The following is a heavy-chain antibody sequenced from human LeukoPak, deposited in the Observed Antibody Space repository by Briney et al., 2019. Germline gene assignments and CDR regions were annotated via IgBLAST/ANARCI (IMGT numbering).Heavy chain of an antibody. D-gene: IGHD2-15*01. J-gene: IGHJ4*02. CDR1: GYTFTDYY. V-gene: IGHV1-69-2*01. CDR2: VDPEDGET. CDR3: ARGGGSDCSGGSCYLRPSYYFDY. Sequence: GASVKVSCKASGYTFTDYYMHWVQQAPGKGLEWMGRVDPEDGETIYAEKFQGRVTITADTSTDTAYMELSSLRSEDTAVYYCARGGGSDCSGGSCYLRPSYYFDYWGQGTLVTVSS.